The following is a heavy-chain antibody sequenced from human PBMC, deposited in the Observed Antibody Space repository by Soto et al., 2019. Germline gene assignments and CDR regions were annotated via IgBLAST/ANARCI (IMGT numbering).Heavy chain of an antibody. D-gene: IGHD3-10*01. CDR3: AWQYYYGSGTYYNPYFDY. V-gene: IGHV6-1*01. CDR1: GDSVSSNNVA. J-gene: IGHJ4*02. Sequence: SQTLSLTCDISGDSVSSNNVAWNWIRQSPSRGLEWLGRTYYRSKWYNDYTISVKSRIIVNPDTSKNRFSLQLNSVTTEDTAKFYCAWQYYYGSGTYYNPYFDYWGQGTMVTVSS. CDR2: TYYRSKWYN.